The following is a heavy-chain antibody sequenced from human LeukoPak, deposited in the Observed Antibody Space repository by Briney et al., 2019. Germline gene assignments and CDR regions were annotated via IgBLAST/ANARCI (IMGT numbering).Heavy chain of an antibody. CDR2: VFHTGVT. CDR1: DGSIESLY. CDR3: TRGGGSGYYFGIPRYYFDA. Sequence: SETLSLTCTASDGSIESLYWSWIRQSPEKGLEWIGNVFHTGVTSYNLSLKSRVTISVDTSKNQFSLSMTSMTAADTAIYYCTRGGGSGYYFGIPRYYFDAWGQGVLVTVSS. J-gene: IGHJ4*02. V-gene: IGHV4-59*11. D-gene: IGHD3-22*01.